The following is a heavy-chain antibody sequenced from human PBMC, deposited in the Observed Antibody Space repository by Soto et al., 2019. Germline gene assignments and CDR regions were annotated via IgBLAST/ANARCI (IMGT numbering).Heavy chain of an antibody. CDR1: GFTFSSYG. CDR3: ANEGYSSGWYYFDY. Sequence: QVQLVESGGGVVQPGRSLRLSCAASGFTFSSYGMHWVRQAPGKGLEWVAVISYDGSNKYYADSVKGRFTISRDNSKNTLYLQMNSLRAEDTAVYYCANEGYSSGWYYFDYCGLVTLVTVSS. CDR2: ISYDGSNK. D-gene: IGHD6-19*01. J-gene: IGHJ4*02. V-gene: IGHV3-30*18.